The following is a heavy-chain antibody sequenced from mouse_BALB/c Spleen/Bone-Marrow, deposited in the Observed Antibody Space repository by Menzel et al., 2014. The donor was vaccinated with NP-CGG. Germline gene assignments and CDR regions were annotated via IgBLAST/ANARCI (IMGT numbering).Heavy chain of an antibody. J-gene: IGHJ4*01. D-gene: IGHD2-4*01. Sequence: VKLQESGPGLVAPSQSLSITCTVSGFSLTGYGVSWVRRPPGKGLEWLGMIWGDGSTDYNSALKSRLSINKDNSKSQVFLKVNSLQTEDTARYYCARDSFLITRALDYWGQGTSVTVSS. CDR1: GFSLTGYG. V-gene: IGHV2-6-7*01. CDR2: IWGDGST. CDR3: ARDSFLITRALDY.